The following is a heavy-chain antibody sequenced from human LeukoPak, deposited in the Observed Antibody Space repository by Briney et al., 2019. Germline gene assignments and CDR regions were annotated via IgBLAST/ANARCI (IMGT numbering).Heavy chain of an antibody. J-gene: IGHJ4*02. CDR2: ISGDGTIK. CDR3: SRSQFYY. V-gene: IGHV3-74*03. CDR1: GVSLRSYW. D-gene: IGHD3-3*01. Sequence: PGGSLRLSCALSGVSLRSYWMRWVSHAPGKGLVWVSRISGDGTIKTYADFVRGRFTISRDNTTNIPSLQTNSQRVEDTAIYFCSRSQFYYWGQGVLVTVSS.